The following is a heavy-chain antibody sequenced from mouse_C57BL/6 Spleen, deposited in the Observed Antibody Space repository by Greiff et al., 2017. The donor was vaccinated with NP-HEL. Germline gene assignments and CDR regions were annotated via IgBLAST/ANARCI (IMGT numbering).Heavy chain of an antibody. CDR3: TRELGREAWFAY. V-gene: IGHV5-9-1*02. CDR2: ISSGGDYI. CDR1: GFTFSSYA. Sequence: EVQLVESGEGLVKPGGSLKLSCAASGFTFSSYAMSWVRPTPEKRLEWVAYISSGGDYIYYADTVKGRFTISRDNARNTLYLQMSSLKSEDTAMYYCTRELGREAWFAYWGQGTLVTVSA. D-gene: IGHD4-1*01. J-gene: IGHJ3*01.